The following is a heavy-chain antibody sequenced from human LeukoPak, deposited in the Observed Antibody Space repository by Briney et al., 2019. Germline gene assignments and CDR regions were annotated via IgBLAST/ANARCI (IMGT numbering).Heavy chain of an antibody. J-gene: IGHJ5*02. Sequence: SETLSLTCTVSGGSTSSYFWSWIRQAPGKGLEWIGYIYSTGTTSYNPSLKSRATISLDTSKNQFSLKLSSVTAADTAVYYCARGQSNWFDPWGQGTLVTVSS. CDR1: GGSTSSYF. V-gene: IGHV4-59*08. CDR3: ARGQSNWFDP. CDR2: IYSTGTT.